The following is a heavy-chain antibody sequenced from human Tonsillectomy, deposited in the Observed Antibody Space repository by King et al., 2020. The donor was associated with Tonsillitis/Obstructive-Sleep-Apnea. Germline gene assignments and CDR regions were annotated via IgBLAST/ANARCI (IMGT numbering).Heavy chain of an antibody. CDR2: INHSGST. V-gene: IGHV4-34*01. D-gene: IGHD3-22*01. J-gene: IGHJ5*02. CDR1: GGSFSGYY. Sequence: VQLQQWGAGLLKPSETLSLTCAVSGGSFSGYYWIWIRQPPGKGLEWIGEINHSGSTNYNPSLKRRLTISVDTTKNQFSLTLRSVTAADTAVYYCSSNYYDSSGSWFDPWGQGTLVTVSS. CDR3: SSNYYDSSGSWFDP.